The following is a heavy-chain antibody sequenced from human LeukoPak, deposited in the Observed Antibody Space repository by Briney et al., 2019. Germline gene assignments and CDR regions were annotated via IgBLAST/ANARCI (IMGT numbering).Heavy chain of an antibody. D-gene: IGHD5-24*01. V-gene: IGHV3-23*01. CDR2: ISGSGGST. CDR1: GFTFSSYA. J-gene: IGHJ4*02. CDR3: ELAMAAIVRAGIDY. Sequence: GGSLRLSCAASGFTFSSYAMSWVRQAPGKGLEWVSAISGSGGSTYYADSVKGRFTISRDNSKNTLYLQMNSLRAEDTAVYYCELAMAAIVRAGIDYWGQGTLVTVSS.